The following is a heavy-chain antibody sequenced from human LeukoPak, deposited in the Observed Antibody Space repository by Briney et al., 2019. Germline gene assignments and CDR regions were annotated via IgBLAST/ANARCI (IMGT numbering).Heavy chain of an antibody. D-gene: IGHD6-6*01. J-gene: IGHJ4*02. CDR3: AREAPWKAPCIAAAGEDCFDY. CDR1: GFTFSSYG. Sequence: PGGSLRLSCAASGFTFSSYGMSWIRQPPGKGLEWIGSIYYSGSTYYNPSLKSRVTISVDTSKNQFSLKLSSVTAADTAVYYCAREAPWKAPCIAAAGEDCFDYWGQGTLVTVSS. CDR2: IYYSGST. V-gene: IGHV4-39*07.